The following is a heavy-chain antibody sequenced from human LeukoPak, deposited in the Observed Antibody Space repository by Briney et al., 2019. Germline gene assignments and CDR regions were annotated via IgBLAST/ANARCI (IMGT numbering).Heavy chain of an antibody. CDR3: ARDPEYSSSWYAFDY. CDR1: GFTFSSYW. J-gene: IGHJ4*02. Sequence: GGSLRLSCAASGFTFSSYWMSWVRQAPGKGLEWVANIKQDGSEKYYVDSVKGRFTISRDNAKNSLYLQMNSPRAEDTAVYYCARDPEYSSSWYAFDYWGQGTLVTVSS. CDR2: IKQDGSEK. D-gene: IGHD6-13*01. V-gene: IGHV3-7*01.